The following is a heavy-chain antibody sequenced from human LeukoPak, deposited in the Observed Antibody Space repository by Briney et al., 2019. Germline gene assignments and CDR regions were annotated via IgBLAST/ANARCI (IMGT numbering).Heavy chain of an antibody. V-gene: IGHV1-2*02. D-gene: IGHD3-22*01. CDR3: ARENYDSSGYYSNYFDY. CDR2: INPNSGGT. Sequence: ASVKVSCKASGYTFTGYYIHWVRQAPGQGLEWMGWINPNSGGTNYAQRFQGRVTMTRDTSINTAYMELSGLRSDDTAVYYCARENYDSSGYYSNYFDYWGQGTLVTVSS. CDR1: GYTFTGYY. J-gene: IGHJ4*02.